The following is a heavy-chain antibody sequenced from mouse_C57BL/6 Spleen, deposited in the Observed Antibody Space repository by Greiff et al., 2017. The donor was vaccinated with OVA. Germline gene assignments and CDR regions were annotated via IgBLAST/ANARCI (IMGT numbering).Heavy chain of an antibody. CDR2: IDPSDSYT. D-gene: IGHD1-1*01. CDR3: ASAGRRRDGFDY. CDR1: GYTFTSYW. Sequence: QVQLQQSGAELVKPGASVKLSCKASGYTFTSYWMQWVKQRPGQGLEWIGEIDPSDSYTNYNQKFKGKATLTVDTSSSTAYMQLSSLPSEDSAVYYCASAGRRRDGFDYWGQGTTLTAAS. V-gene: IGHV1-50*01. J-gene: IGHJ2*01.